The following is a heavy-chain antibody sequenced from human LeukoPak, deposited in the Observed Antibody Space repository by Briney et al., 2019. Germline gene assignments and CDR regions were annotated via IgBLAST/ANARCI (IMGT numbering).Heavy chain of an antibody. D-gene: IGHD2-2*01. CDR2: VNAVGST. V-gene: IGHV4-4*08. J-gene: IGHJ4*02. CDR1: GGSLSGYY. Sequence: SETLSLTCAVSGGSLSGYYWNWIRQPPGQGLEWIGYVNAVGSTKYNPSLSSRLTISVDKSKNQFSLKVNSVTAADSAVYFCATRVPAASGGGFDYWGQGTLVAVSS. CDR3: ATRVPAASGGGFDY.